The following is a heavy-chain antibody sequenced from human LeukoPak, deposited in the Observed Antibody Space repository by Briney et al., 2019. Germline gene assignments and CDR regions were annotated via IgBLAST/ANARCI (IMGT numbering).Heavy chain of an antibody. V-gene: IGHV3-23*01. J-gene: IGHJ5*02. D-gene: IGHD2-2*01. CDR1: GFTFSSYA. CDR3: ARAGRHCSSTSCYVRFDP. CDR2: ISGSGGST. Sequence: GGSLRLSCAASGFTFSSYAMSWVRQAPGKGLEWVSAISGSGGSTYYADSVKGRFTISRDNSKNTLYLQMNSLRAEDTAVYYCARAGRHCSSTSCYVRFDPWGQGTLVTVSS.